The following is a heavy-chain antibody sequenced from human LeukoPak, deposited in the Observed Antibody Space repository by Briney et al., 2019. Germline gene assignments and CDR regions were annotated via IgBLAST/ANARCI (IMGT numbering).Heavy chain of an antibody. Sequence: ASVKVSCKASGYTFTSHYIYWVRQAPGQGLEWMGVINPSGGSTNSAQKFQGRVTMTTDTSTSTAYMELRSLRSDDTAVYYCAREIRDVAGPPNDYYYYYYMDVWGKGTTVTVSS. V-gene: IGHV1-46*01. CDR1: GYTFTSHY. CDR3: AREIRDVAGPPNDYYYYYYMDV. D-gene: IGHD6-19*01. J-gene: IGHJ6*03. CDR2: INPSGGST.